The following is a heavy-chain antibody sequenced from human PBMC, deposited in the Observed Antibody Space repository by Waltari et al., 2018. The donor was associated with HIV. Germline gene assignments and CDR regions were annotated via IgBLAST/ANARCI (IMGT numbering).Heavy chain of an antibody. J-gene: IGHJ4*02. Sequence: QVQLVQSGTEVRNPGASVTVACRTAGSTFGPYNLHWVSQAPGEGFEWVGWINPGNGDTDYAQKFQGWVTMTKGTSSNTVYLTLNRLRSDDTAIYYCSRSESSTWANLDFWGQGTLVSVSS. V-gene: IGHV1-2*04. D-gene: IGHD3-10*01. CDR2: INPGNGDT. CDR3: SRSESSTWANLDF. CDR1: GSTFGPYN.